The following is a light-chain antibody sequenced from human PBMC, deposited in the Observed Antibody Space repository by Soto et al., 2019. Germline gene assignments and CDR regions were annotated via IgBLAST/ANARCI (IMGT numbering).Light chain of an antibody. J-gene: IGLJ1*01. Sequence: ASVSGSPGQSITISCTGTSSDVGGYNYVSWYQPHPGKAPKLMIYDVSNRPSGVSNRFSGSKSGNTASLTISGLQAEDEADYYCSSYTSSSTVFGTGTKVTVL. V-gene: IGLV2-14*01. CDR3: SSYTSSSTV. CDR2: DVS. CDR1: SSDVGGYNY.